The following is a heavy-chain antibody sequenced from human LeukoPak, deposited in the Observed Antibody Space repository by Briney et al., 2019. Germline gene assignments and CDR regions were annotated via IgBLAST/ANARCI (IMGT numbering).Heavy chain of an antibody. CDR3: ARDRSSITGTTVWFDP. V-gene: IGHV4-4*07. Sequence: PSETLSLTCTVSGGSISSYYWSWIRQPAGKGLEWIGRIYTSGSTNYNPSLKSRVTMSVDTSKSQFSLKLSSVTAADTAVYYCARDRSSITGTTVWFDPWGQGTLVTVS. J-gene: IGHJ5*02. CDR1: GGSISSYY. CDR2: IYTSGST. D-gene: IGHD1-7*01.